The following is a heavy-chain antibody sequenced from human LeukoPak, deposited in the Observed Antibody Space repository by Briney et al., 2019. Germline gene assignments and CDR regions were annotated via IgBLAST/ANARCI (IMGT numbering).Heavy chain of an antibody. J-gene: IGHJ5*02. D-gene: IGHD3-3*01. Sequence: GASVKVSCKASGYTFTGYYMHWVRQAPGQGLEWVGRINPNSGGTNYAQKFQGRVTMTRDTSISTAYMELSRLRSDDTAVYYCARDSRTIFGVVISWFDPWGQGTLVTVSS. CDR2: INPNSGGT. V-gene: IGHV1-2*06. CDR3: ARDSRTIFGVVISWFDP. CDR1: GYTFTGYY.